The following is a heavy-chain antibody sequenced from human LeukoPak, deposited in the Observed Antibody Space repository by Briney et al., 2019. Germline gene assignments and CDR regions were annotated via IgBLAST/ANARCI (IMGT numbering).Heavy chain of an antibody. Sequence: ASVKVSCKASGYTFTSYGISWVRQAPGQGLEWMGWISAYNGNTNYAQKLQGRVTMTTDTSTSTAYMELRSPRSDDTAVYYCARNQDSSGYWDDAFDIWGQGTMVTVSS. CDR3: ARNQDSSGYWDDAFDI. CDR1: GYTFTSYG. D-gene: IGHD3-22*01. J-gene: IGHJ3*02. V-gene: IGHV1-18*01. CDR2: ISAYNGNT.